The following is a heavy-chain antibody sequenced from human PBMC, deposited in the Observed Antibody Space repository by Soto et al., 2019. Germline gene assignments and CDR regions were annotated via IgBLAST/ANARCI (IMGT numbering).Heavy chain of an antibody. Sequence: SETLSLTCTVSGGSISSSSYYWGWIRQPPGKGLEWIGSIYYSGSTYYNPSLKSRVTISVDTSKNQFSLKLSSVTAADTAVYYCARYCSSTSCYFSRNFDYWGQGTLVTVSS. J-gene: IGHJ4*02. V-gene: IGHV4-39*01. CDR2: IYYSGST. CDR3: ARYCSSTSCYFSRNFDY. D-gene: IGHD2-2*01. CDR1: GGSISSSSYY.